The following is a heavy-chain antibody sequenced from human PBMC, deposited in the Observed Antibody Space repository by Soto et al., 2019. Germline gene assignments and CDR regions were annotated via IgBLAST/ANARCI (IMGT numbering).Heavy chain of an antibody. J-gene: IGHJ5*02. D-gene: IGHD3-16*01. CDR1: GCSISTYY. CDR2: ISYSGST. V-gene: IGHV4-59*01. CDR3: VRGAAAGRSNWFDP. Sequence: PSETLSLTCTVSGCSISTYYWSWIRQSPVKGLEWIAYISYSGSTNSHPALKSRVTISVDTSKNQFSLKLSSVTAADTAVYYCVRGAAAGRSNWFDPWGQGTLVTVSS.